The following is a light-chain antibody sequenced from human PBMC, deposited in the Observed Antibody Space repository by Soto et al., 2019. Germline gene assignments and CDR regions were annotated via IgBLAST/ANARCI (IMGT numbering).Light chain of an antibody. CDR1: QSVSRW. CDR2: DVS. J-gene: IGKJ1*01. V-gene: IGKV1-5*01. CDR3: QEYTTYSRT. Sequence: DIQMTQSPSTLSASVGDRVTITCRTSQSVSRWLAWYQQKPGKVPTVLIYDVSTLQSGVPSRFSGGGSGTEFTLTITSLQPDDFATYYCQEYTTYSRTFGQGTKVEVK.